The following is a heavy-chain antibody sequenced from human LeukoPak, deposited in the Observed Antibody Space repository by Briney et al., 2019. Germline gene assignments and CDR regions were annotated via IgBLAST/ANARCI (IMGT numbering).Heavy chain of an antibody. CDR1: GFTFSSYA. V-gene: IGHV3-30-3*01. CDR2: ISYDGSNK. D-gene: IGHD6-19*01. J-gene: IGHJ4*02. Sequence: GGSLRLSCAASGFTFSSYAMHWVRQAPGKGLEWVAVISYDGSNKYYADSVKGRFTISRDNSKNTLYLQMNSLRAEDTAVYYCARDKAVAGVYYFDYWGQGTLVTVSS. CDR3: ARDKAVAGVYYFDY.